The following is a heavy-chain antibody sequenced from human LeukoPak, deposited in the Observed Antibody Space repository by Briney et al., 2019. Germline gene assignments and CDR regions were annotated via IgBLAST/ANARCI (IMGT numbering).Heavy chain of an antibody. CDR2: IRSADGST. CDR3: ARGGDQLLSPFDY. Sequence: LTGGSLRLSASASRFTFNCYVMHWVRHAPGKGLEYISAIRSADGSTYYANSVKGRFTISRDNTKNAMYLQMGRLRDEDLAVYYCARGGDQLLSPFDYWGQGTLVTVSS. V-gene: IGHV3-64*01. J-gene: IGHJ4*02. CDR1: RFTFNCYV. D-gene: IGHD2-2*01.